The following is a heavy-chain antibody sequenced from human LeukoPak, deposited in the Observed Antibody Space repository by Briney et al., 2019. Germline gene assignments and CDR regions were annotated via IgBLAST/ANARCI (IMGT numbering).Heavy chain of an antibody. J-gene: IGHJ5*02. CDR1: GFTFSSYA. CDR3: AKDLRSSGWSGWFDP. Sequence: GGSLRLSCAASGFTFSSYAMSWVRQAPGKGLEWVSAISGSGGSTYYTDSVKGRFTISRDNSKNTLYLQMNSLRAEDTAVYYCAKDLRSSGWSGWFDPWGQGTLVTVSS. V-gene: IGHV3-23*01. D-gene: IGHD6-19*01. CDR2: ISGSGGST.